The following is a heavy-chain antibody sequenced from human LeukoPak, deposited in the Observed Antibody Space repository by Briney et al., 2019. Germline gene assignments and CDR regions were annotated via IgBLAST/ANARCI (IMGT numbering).Heavy chain of an antibody. CDR3: ARETIVVPAAEGGYFDY. D-gene: IGHD2-2*01. J-gene: IGHJ4*02. CDR1: GFTFSSYA. Sequence: GGSLRLSCAASGFTFSSYAMHWVRQAPGKGLEWVAVISYDGSNKYYADSVKGRFTISRDNSKNTLYLQMNSLRAEDTAVYYCARETIVVPAAEGGYFDYWGQGTLVTVSS. V-gene: IGHV3-30*04. CDR2: ISYDGSNK.